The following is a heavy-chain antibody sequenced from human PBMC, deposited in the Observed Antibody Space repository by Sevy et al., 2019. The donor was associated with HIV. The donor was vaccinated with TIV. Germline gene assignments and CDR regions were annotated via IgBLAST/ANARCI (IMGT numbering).Heavy chain of an antibody. CDR3: ARDTYYYDGSAFDPGYCMDV. V-gene: IGHV3-48*03. CDR1: GFTFSSYE. J-gene: IGHJ6*02. D-gene: IGHD3-22*01. CDR2: ISKSGSTI. Sequence: GGSLRLSCSASGFTFSSYEMNWVRQAPGKGLEWVSYISKSGSTIYYGDSVKGRFTISRDNAKNSLYLQMNSLRAEDTAVYYCARDTYYYDGSAFDPGYCMDVWGRGTTVTVSS.